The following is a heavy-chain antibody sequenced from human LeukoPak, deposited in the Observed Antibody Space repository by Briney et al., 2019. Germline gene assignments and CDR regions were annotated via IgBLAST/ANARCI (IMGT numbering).Heavy chain of an antibody. D-gene: IGHD2-15*01. CDR2: INPNSGGT. V-gene: IGHV1-2*02. CDR3: ARAPRSDCSGGSCYHLDYFDY. CDR1: GYTFTGYY. J-gene: IGHJ4*02. Sequence: ASVKVSCKASGYTFTGYYMHWVRQAPGQGLEWRGWINPNSGGTNYAQKFQGRVTMTRDTSISTAYMELSRLRSDDTAVYYCARAPRSDCSGGSCYHLDYFDYWGQGTLVTVSS.